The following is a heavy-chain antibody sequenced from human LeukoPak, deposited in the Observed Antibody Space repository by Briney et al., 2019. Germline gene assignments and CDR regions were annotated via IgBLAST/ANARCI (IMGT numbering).Heavy chain of an antibody. CDR1: GGSFRGYY. Sequence: SETLSLTCAVYGGSFRGYYWSWIRQPPGKGLEWIGEINHSGSTNYNPSLKSRVTISVDTSKNQFSLKLSSVTAADTAVYYCARDYSRRYCSGGSCYSEPDYWGQGTLVTVSS. CDR2: INHSGST. J-gene: IGHJ4*02. D-gene: IGHD2-15*01. CDR3: ARDYSRRYCSGGSCYSEPDY. V-gene: IGHV4-34*01.